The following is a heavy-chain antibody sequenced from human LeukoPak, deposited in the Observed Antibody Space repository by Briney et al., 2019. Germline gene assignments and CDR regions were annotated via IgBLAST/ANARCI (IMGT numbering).Heavy chain of an antibody. CDR1: GGSISSSSYY. J-gene: IGHJ4*02. D-gene: IGHD3-16*01. V-gene: IGHV4-39*07. CDR2: IYYSGST. Sequence: SETLSLTCTVSGGSISSSSYYWGWIRQPPGKGLEWIGSIYYSGSTYYNPSLESRVTISVDTSKNQFSLKLSSVTAADTAVYYCARSSHHTGGENDYWGQGTLVTVSS. CDR3: ARSSHHTGGENDY.